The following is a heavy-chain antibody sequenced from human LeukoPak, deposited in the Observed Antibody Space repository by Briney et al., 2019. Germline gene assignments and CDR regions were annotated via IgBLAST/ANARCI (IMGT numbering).Heavy chain of an antibody. CDR2: IYYSGST. J-gene: IGHJ4*02. CDR3: AREGIYDSSGYYYFGGGNYFDY. CDR1: GGSISSYY. Sequence: PSETLSLTCTVSGGSISSYYWSWIRQPPGKGLEWIGYIYYSGSTNYNPSLKSRVTISVDTSKNQFSLKLSSVTAADTAVYYCAREGIYDSSGYYYFGGGNYFDYWGQGTLVTVSS. V-gene: IGHV4-59*12. D-gene: IGHD3-22*01.